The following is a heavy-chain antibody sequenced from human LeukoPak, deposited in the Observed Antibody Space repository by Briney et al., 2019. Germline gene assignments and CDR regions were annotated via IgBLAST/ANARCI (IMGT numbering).Heavy chain of an antibody. J-gene: IGHJ4*02. CDR2: ITSHGGST. CDR1: GFIFSNFV. Sequence: GGSLRLSCVASGFIFSNFVMHWVRQAPGKGLECVSAITSHGGSTYYANSVKGRFTVSRDNSKNTLFLQMGSLRAEDMAVYYCATFGEIFSYWGQGTLVTVSS. CDR3: ATFGEIFSY. V-gene: IGHV3-64*01. D-gene: IGHD3-10*01.